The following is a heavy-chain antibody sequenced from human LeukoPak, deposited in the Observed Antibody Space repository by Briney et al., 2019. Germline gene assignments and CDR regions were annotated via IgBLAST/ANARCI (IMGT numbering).Heavy chain of an antibody. CDR3: AREDDSFGPAAFDI. CDR2: IYYSGST. D-gene: IGHD3-22*01. V-gene: IGHV4-31*03. CDR1: GGSISSGGYY. Sequence: SETLSLTCTVSGGSISSGGYYWSWIRQHPGKGLEWIGYIYYSGSTYYNPSLKSRVTISVDTSKSQFSLKLSSVTAADTAVYYCAREDDSFGPAAFDIWGQGTMVTVSS. J-gene: IGHJ3*02.